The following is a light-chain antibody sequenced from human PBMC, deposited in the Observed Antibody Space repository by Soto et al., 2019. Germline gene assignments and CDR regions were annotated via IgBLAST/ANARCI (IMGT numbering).Light chain of an antibody. J-gene: IGKJ2*01. V-gene: IGKV3-15*01. Sequence: EIVMTQSPATLSVSPGEGATLSCRASPSVSSKLAWYQQKPGQAPRLLIYGASTRATGIPARFSGSGSGTEFTLTISSLQSEDFAVYYGQQYYNWPPYTFGQGTKLEIK. CDR2: GAS. CDR1: PSVSSK. CDR3: QQYYNWPPYT.